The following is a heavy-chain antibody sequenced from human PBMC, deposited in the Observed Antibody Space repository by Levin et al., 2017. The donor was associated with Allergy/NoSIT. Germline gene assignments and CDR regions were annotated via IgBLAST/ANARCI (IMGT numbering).Heavy chain of an antibody. J-gene: IGHJ1*01. V-gene: IGHV1-2*02. CDR3: ARRFGSDSSADYDAEYFQH. Sequence: ASVKVSCKASGYTFTGYYMHWVRQAPGQGLEWMGWINPNSGGTNYAQKFQGRVTMTRDTSISTAYMELSRLRSDDTAVYYCARRFGSDSSADYDAEYFQHWGQGTLVTVSS. D-gene: IGHD3-22*01. CDR2: INPNSGGT. CDR1: GYTFTGYY.